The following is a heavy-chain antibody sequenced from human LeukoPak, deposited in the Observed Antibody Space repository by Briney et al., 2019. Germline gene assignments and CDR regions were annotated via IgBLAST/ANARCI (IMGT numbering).Heavy chain of an antibody. CDR1: GFTFSSYG. CDR2: ISYDGSNK. J-gene: IGHJ4*02. Sequence: PGRSLRLSCAASGFTFSSYGMHWVRQAPGKGLEWVAVISYDGSNKYYADSVKGRSTISRDNSKNTLYLQMNSLRAEDTAVYYCAKDFVGTIDYWGQGTLVTVSS. D-gene: IGHD2-21*01. CDR3: AKDFVGTIDY. V-gene: IGHV3-30*18.